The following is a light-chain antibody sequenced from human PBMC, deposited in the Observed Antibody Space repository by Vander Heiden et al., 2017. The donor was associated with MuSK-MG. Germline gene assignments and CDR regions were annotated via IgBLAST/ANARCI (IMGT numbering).Light chain of an antibody. J-gene: IGLJ2*01. V-gene: IGLV3-1*01. CDR1: KLGDKY. CDR3: QAWDSSTLV. CDR2: QDS. Sequence: SYELTQPPSVSVSPRQTASITCSGDKLGDKYVCWYQQKPGQSPVLVIYQDSLRPSGNPERFSCSNSGNTATLTISGTQAMDEDYYYCQAWDSSTLVFGGGTKLTVL.